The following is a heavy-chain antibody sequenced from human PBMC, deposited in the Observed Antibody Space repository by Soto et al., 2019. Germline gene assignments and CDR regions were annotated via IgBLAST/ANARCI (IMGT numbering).Heavy chain of an antibody. J-gene: IGHJ4*02. D-gene: IGHD1-26*01. V-gene: IGHV3-74*01. CDR2: INGDGTTT. CDR3: GRTYSGTYWVDY. CDR1: GFIFNNYW. Sequence: EVPLVESGGVLVEPGGSLRLSCAASGFIFNNYWMHWFRQAPGKGLMWVSRINGDGTTTTYADSVKGRFTISRDNDKNTLDLQMNSLRAEDTAVYFCGRTYSGTYWVDYWGRGSLVTVSS.